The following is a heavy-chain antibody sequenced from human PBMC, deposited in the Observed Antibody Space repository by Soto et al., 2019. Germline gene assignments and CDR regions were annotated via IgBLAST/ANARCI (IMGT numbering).Heavy chain of an antibody. D-gene: IGHD3-10*01. CDR2: IYCDDDK. CDR3: VHRRQGIWFDP. J-gene: IGHJ5*02. Sequence: QITLKESGPTLVKPTQTLTLTCTFSGFSLSTSGEGVGWLRQPPGKAPEWLALIYCDDDKRYSPSLKSRLILTKDASKNQVVRTMTNMDPVDTGTYYCVHRRQGIWFDPWGRGTLVSVSS. V-gene: IGHV2-5*02. CDR1: GFSLSTSGEG.